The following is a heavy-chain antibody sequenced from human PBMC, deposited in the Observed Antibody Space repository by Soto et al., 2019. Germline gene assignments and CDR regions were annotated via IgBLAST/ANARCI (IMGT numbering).Heavy chain of an antibody. V-gene: IGHV4-31*03. Sequence: SETLSLTCSVSDGSISSGGYYWSWIRLHPGKGLEWIGYISDNGRPYYNPSLKSRATISEDWSKNQFSLRLRSVTAADTAVYYCARNDSGSKNFDYWGQGTLVTVSS. J-gene: IGHJ4*02. CDR1: DGSISSGGYY. D-gene: IGHD3-10*01. CDR2: ISDNGRP. CDR3: ARNDSGSKNFDY.